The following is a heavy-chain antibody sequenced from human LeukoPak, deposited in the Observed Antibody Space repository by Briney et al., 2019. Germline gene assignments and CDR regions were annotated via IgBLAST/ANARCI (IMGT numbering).Heavy chain of an antibody. D-gene: IGHD3-3*01. CDR3: ARGRYDFWSGYLSRYYYYYMDV. J-gene: IGHJ6*03. CDR1: GGTFSSYA. Sequence: SVKVSCKASGGTFSSYAISWVRQAPGQGLEWMGGIIPIFGTANYAQKFQGRVTITADESTSTAYTEPSSLRSDDTAVYYCARGRYDFWSGYLSRYYYYYMDVWGKGTTVTVSS. V-gene: IGHV1-69*13. CDR2: IIPIFGTA.